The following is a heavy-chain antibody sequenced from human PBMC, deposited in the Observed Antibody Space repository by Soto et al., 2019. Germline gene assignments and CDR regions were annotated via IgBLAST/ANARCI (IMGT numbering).Heavy chain of an antibody. CDR3: AKDSVNWNYGDCFDY. J-gene: IGHJ4*02. V-gene: IGHV3-23*01. CDR2: ISGSGGST. Sequence: PGGSLRLSCAASGFTFSSYAMSWVRQAPGKGLEWVSAISGSGGSTYYADSVKGRFTISRDNSKNTLYLQMNSLRAGDTAVYYCAKDSVNWNYGDCFDYWGQGTLVTVSS. CDR1: GFTFSSYA. D-gene: IGHD1-7*01.